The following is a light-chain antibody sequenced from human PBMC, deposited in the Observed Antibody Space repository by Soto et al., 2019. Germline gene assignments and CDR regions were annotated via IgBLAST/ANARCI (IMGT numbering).Light chain of an antibody. CDR3: QQYDSFSLT. V-gene: IGKV1-5*03. CDR2: KAS. CDR1: QSISSW. Sequence: DIEMTQSPSTLSASVGDRVTITCRASQSISSWLAWYQQKPGKATKRLSYKASSLESGVPSRFSGSGSETEFTLTISSLQPDDFATYYCQQYDSFSLTFGGGTKVEI. J-gene: IGKJ4*01.